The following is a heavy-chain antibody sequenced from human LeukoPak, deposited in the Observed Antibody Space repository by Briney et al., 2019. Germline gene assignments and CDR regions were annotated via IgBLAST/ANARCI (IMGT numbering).Heavy chain of an antibody. V-gene: IGHV4-30-4*07. Sequence: PSQTLSLTCAVSGGSISSGGYSWSWIRQPPGKGLEWIGYIYYSGSTYYNPSLKSRVTISVDTSKNQFSLKLSSVTAADTAVYYCARLHNFCSSTSCFHYTFDYWGQGTLVTVSS. J-gene: IGHJ4*02. D-gene: IGHD2-2*01. CDR1: GGSISSGGYS. CDR2: IYYSGST. CDR3: ARLHNFCSSTSCFHYTFDY.